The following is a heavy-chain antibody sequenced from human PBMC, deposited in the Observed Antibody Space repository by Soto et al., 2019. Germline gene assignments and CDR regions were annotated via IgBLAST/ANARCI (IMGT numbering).Heavy chain of an antibody. J-gene: IGHJ5*02. Sequence: GGSLRLSCAASGFTFSTYWMGWVRQAPGKGLEWVANIKQDGSEINYVDSVKGRFTISRDNAKNSLYLQMNSLRADDTAVYYCARLEWWFDPWGQGTLVTVSS. CDR3: ARLEWWFDP. V-gene: IGHV3-7*01. CDR2: IKQDGSEI. CDR1: GFTFSTYW. D-gene: IGHD3-3*01.